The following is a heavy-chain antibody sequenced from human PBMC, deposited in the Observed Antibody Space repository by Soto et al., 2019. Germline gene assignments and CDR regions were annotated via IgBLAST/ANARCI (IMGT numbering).Heavy chain of an antibody. V-gene: IGHV3-30-3*01. D-gene: IGHD6-13*01. CDR2: ISFDGGTK. CDR3: ARRSAADVLSGAFDM. J-gene: IGHJ3*02. CDR1: GFTFSNYA. Sequence: QEHLVESGGGVVQPGRSLRLSCAASGFTFSNYAIHWVRQAPGKGLEWVALISFDGGTKYYADSVKGRFTLSRDNSKNTVSVEMNSLREDDSAVYYCARRSAADVLSGAFDMWGHGTMVIVSS.